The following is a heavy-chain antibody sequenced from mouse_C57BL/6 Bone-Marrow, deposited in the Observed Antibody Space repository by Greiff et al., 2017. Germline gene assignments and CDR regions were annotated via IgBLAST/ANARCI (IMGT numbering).Heavy chain of an antibody. V-gene: IGHV14-3*01. Sequence: QQPGRGLEWIGRIDPANGNTKYAPKFQGKATITADTSSNTAYLQLSSLTSEDTAIYYCARSRDYGGGFAYWGQGTLVTVSA. CDR2: IDPANGNT. J-gene: IGHJ3*01. D-gene: IGHD1-1*01. CDR3: ARSRDYGGGFAY.